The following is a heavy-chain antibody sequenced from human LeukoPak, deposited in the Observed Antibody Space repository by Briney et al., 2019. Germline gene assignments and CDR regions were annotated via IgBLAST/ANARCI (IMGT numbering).Heavy chain of an antibody. V-gene: IGHV3-13*04. CDR2: IGTAGDT. D-gene: IGHD1-1*01. J-gene: IGHJ3*02. CDR3: ARWARTTGAFDI. CDR1: GFTFSSYD. Sequence: GGSLRLSCAASGFTFSSYDIHWVRQATGKGLEWVSAIGTAGDTYYPGSVKGRFTISRENAKNSLYLQMNSLRAGDTAVYYCARWARTTGAFDIWGQGTMVTVSS.